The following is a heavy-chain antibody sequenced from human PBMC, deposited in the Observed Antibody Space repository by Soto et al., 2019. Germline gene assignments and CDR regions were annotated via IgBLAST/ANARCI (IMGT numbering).Heavy chain of an antibody. J-gene: IGHJ4*02. CDR2: ISSSSSYI. V-gene: IGHV3-21*01. Sequence: LRLSCAASGFTFSSYSMNWVRQPPWKWLEWVSSISSSSSYIYYADSVKGRFTISRDNAKNSLYLQMNSLRAEDTAVYYCASGRSSTSCPFDYWGQGTLVTVSS. CDR1: GFTFSSYS. CDR3: ASGRSSTSCPFDY. D-gene: IGHD2-2*01.